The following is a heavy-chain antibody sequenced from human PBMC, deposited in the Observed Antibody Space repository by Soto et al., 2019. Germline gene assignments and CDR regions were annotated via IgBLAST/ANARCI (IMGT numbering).Heavy chain of an antibody. Sequence: SETLSLTCTVSGGSISSYYWSWIRQPPGKGLEWIGYIYYSGSTNYNPSLKSRVTISVDTSKNQFSLKLSSVTAADTAVYYCARDPGGYFDYWGQGTLVTVSS. V-gene: IGHV4-59*01. CDR3: ARDPGGYFDY. D-gene: IGHD1-26*01. J-gene: IGHJ4*02. CDR1: GGSISSYY. CDR2: IYYSGST.